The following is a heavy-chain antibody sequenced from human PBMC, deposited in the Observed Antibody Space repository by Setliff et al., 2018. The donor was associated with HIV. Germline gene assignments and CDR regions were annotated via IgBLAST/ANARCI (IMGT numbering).Heavy chain of an antibody. D-gene: IGHD6-13*01. J-gene: IGHJ3*02. CDR1: GDSVSGYY. Sequence: PSETLSLTCAVSGDSVSGYYWSWIRQSAGRGLEWIGRVHSSATSNYNPSLKGRVAMSVDTAKNQFSLKLTSVSAADTAVYFCAGDRIEVIAETPHDVFDIWGRGTMVTVSS. CDR2: VHSSATS. CDR3: AGDRIEVIAETPHDVFDI. V-gene: IGHV4-4*07.